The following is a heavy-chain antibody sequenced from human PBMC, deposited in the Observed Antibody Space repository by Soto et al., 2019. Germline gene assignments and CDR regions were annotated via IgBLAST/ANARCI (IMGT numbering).Heavy chain of an antibody. J-gene: IGHJ5*02. Sequence: QITLKESGPTLVKPTQTLTLTCTFSGFSLSTSGVGVGWIRQPPGKALEGLALIYWDDDKRYSPSLKSRLTITKDTSKSQVVLTMTNMDPVDTATYYCAHRRTTYYYDSTFDPWGQGTLVTVSS. CDR3: AHRRTTYYYDSTFDP. V-gene: IGHV2-5*02. D-gene: IGHD3-22*01. CDR2: IYWDDDK. CDR1: GFSLSTSGVG.